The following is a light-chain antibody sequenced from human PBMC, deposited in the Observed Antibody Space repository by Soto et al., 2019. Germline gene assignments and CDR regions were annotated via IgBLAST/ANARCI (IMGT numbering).Light chain of an antibody. CDR3: QQYYSYPPT. CDR1: QGISSY. Sequence: AIRMTQSPSSFSASTGDSVTITCRASQGISSYLAWYQQKPGKAPKLLIYAASTLQSAVPSRFSGSGSGTDFTLIIICLQSEDFATYYCQQYYSYPPTFGQGTKVDIK. J-gene: IGKJ1*01. CDR2: AAS. V-gene: IGKV1-8*01.